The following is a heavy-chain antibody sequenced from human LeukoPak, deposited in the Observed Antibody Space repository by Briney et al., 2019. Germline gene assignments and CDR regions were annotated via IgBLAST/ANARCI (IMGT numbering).Heavy chain of an antibody. CDR2: ISSSGSTI. D-gene: IGHD3-22*01. CDR3: ARGYYDGRGYFGGGW. Sequence: GGSLRLSCAASGFTFSDYYMSWIRQAPGKGLEWVSYISSSGSTIYYADSVKGRLTISRDNAKNSLFLQMNSLRAEDTAVYYCARGYYDGRGYFGGGWWGQGTLVTVSS. CDR1: GFTFSDYY. J-gene: IGHJ4*02. V-gene: IGHV3-11*04.